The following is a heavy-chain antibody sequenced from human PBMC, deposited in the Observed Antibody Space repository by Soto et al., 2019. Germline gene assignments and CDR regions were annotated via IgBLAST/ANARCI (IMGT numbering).Heavy chain of an antibody. D-gene: IGHD3-22*01. CDR1: GGSISSYY. CDR2: IYYSGST. Sequence: PSETLSLTCTVSGGSISSYYWSWIRQPPGKGLEWIGYIYYSGSTNYNPPLKSRVTISVDTSKNQFSLKLSSVTAAYPAVFYCESRGGYSQALDHWSQGTLVTVSS. CDR3: ESRGGYSQALDH. V-gene: IGHV4-59*01. J-gene: IGHJ4*02.